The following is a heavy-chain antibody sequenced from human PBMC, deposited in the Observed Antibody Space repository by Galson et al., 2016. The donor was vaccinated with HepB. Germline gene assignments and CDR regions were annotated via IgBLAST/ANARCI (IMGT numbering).Heavy chain of an antibody. J-gene: IGHJ4*02. CDR3: ARADSRSYASKWSLDY. D-gene: IGHD3-16*01. V-gene: IGHV3-33*01. CDR2: IWYDVIKR. Sequence: SLRLSCAASGFTFSAYGMHWVRQAPGKRLEWVATIWYDVIKRYHADSVKGRFTISRDNSKNTLSLQMTSLRAEDTAVYYCARADSRSYASKWSLDYWGQGTLVTVSS. CDR1: GFTFSAYG.